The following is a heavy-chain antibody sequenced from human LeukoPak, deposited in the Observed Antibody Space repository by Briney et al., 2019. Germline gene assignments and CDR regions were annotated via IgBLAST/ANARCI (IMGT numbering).Heavy chain of an antibody. CDR2: IYHGGST. CDR3: ARGQWRLLDY. Sequence: PSETLSLTCAVSGYSISSGYYWGWIRQPPGKGLEWIGSIYHGGSTYYNPSLKSRVTISVDTSKNQFSLKLSSVTAADTAVYYCARGQWRLLDYWGQGTLVTVSS. J-gene: IGHJ4*02. CDR1: GYSISSGYY. D-gene: IGHD6-19*01. V-gene: IGHV4-38-2*01.